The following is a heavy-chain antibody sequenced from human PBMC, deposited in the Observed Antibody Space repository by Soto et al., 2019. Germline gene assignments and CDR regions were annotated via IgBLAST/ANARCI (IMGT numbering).Heavy chain of an antibody. CDR3: AKDQASGQGSFDS. Sequence: LRLSCAASGFTFNIYGMHWVRQAPDKGLEWVALISYDGSNQYYADSVKGRFTISRDNPKNTLFLQMNSLRADDTAVYYCAKDQASGQGSFDSWGQGXLVTVYS. V-gene: IGHV3-30*18. J-gene: IGHJ4*02. CDR2: ISYDGSNQ. CDR1: GFTFNIYG.